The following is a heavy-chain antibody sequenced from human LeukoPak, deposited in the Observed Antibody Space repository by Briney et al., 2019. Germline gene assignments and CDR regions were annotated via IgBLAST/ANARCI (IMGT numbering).Heavy chain of an antibody. CDR3: ARGRRGGSPFDY. D-gene: IGHD5-24*01. Sequence: SETLSLTCTVSGGSISSYYWSWIRQPPGKGLEWIGYIYYSGRTNYNPSLKSRVTISVDTSKNQFSLKLSSVTAADTAVYYCARGRRGGSPFDYWGQGTLVTVSS. CDR2: IYYSGRT. J-gene: IGHJ4*02. CDR1: GGSISSYY. V-gene: IGHV4-59*01.